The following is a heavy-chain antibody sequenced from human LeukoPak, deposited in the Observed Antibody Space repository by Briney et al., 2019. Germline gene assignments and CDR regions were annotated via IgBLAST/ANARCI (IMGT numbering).Heavy chain of an antibody. V-gene: IGHV1-2*06. J-gene: IGHJ4*02. CDR1: GYTFTGYY. Sequence: ASVKVSCTASGYTFTGYYIHWVRQAPGQGLEWMGRINPNSGGTNYVQKFQGRVTMTRDTSISTAYMELSKLRSDDTAVYYCARESGDGSGSYDYWGQGTLATVSS. CDR2: INPNSGGT. CDR3: ARESGDGSGSYDY. D-gene: IGHD3-10*01.